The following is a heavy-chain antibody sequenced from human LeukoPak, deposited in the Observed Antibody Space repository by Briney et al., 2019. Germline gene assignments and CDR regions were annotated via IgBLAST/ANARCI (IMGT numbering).Heavy chain of an antibody. Sequence: PSETLSLTCTVSGGSISSYYWSWIRQPAGKGLEWIGRIYTSGSTNYNPSLKSRVTISVDKSKNQFSLKLSSVTAADTAVYYCARLARLTLIRGVTGYHSLDVWGRGTKVTVSS. CDR3: ARLARLTLIRGVTGYHSLDV. CDR2: IYTSGST. V-gene: IGHV4-4*07. J-gene: IGHJ6*04. CDR1: GGSISSYY. D-gene: IGHD3-10*01.